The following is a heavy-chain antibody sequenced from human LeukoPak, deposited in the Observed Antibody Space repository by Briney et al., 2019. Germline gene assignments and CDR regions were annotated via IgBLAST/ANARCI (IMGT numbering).Heavy chain of an antibody. J-gene: IGHJ4*02. Sequence: GGSLRLSCAASGLIFSSYAMTWVRQAPGKGLEWVSSISTSGGSTYYADSVKGRFTISRDNSKNTLYLQMNSLRAEDTAVYYCAKDRLTYCSGGSCYGFGYWGQGTLVTVSS. CDR2: ISTSGGST. CDR3: AKDRLTYCSGGSCYGFGY. V-gene: IGHV3-23*01. D-gene: IGHD2-15*01. CDR1: GLIFSSYA.